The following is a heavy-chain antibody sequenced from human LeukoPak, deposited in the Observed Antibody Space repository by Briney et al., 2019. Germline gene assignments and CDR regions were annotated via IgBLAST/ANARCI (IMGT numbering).Heavy chain of an antibody. D-gene: IGHD3-9*01. CDR3: ARDHWLSGTYGHFDY. CDR1: GGTFSSYA. Sequence: ASVKVSCKASGGTFSSYAISWVRQAPGQGLEWMGGIIPIFGTANYAQKFQGRVTITADESTSTAYMELSSLRSEDTAVYYCARDHWLSGTYGHFDYWGQGTLVTVSS. CDR2: IIPIFGTA. J-gene: IGHJ4*02. V-gene: IGHV1-69*13.